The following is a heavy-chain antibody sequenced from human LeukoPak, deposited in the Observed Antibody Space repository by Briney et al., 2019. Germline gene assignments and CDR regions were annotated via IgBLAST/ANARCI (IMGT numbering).Heavy chain of an antibody. CDR2: INHSGST. CDR1: GGSFSGYY. J-gene: IGHJ4*02. D-gene: IGHD5-18*01. Sequence: SETLSLTCAVYGGSFSGYYWSWIRQPPGKGLEWIGEINHSGSTNYNPSLKSRVTISVDTSKNRFSLKLSSVTAADTAVYYCASTRGYSYGLTDYWGQGTLVTVSS. CDR3: ASTRGYSYGLTDY. V-gene: IGHV4-34*01.